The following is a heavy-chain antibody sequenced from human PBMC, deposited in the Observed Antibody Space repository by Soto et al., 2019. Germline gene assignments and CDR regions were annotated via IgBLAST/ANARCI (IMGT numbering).Heavy chain of an antibody. V-gene: IGHV3-64D*06. Sequence: GGSLRLSCSASGVTFSSFDMHWVRQAPGKGLEYVSAISSNGGSTYYADSVKGRFTISRDNSKNTVYLQMTSLRAEDTAIYYCVKRYTVMVFSWFDPCGQGPLVTVS. CDR2: ISSNGGST. CDR3: VKRYTVMVFSWFDP. J-gene: IGHJ5*02. D-gene: IGHD5-18*01. CDR1: GVTFSSFD.